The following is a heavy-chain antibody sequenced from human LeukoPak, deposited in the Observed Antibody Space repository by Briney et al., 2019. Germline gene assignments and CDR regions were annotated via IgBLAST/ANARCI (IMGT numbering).Heavy chain of an antibody. CDR2: IYTSGST. Sequence: PSETLSLTCTVSGGSISSGSYYWSWIRQPAGKGLEWIGRIYTSGSTNYNPSLKSRVTISVDTSKNQFSLKLSSVTAADTAVYYCARDRAGGRFDPWGQGTLVTVSS. CDR3: ARDRAGGRFDP. J-gene: IGHJ5*02. D-gene: IGHD3-10*01. V-gene: IGHV4-61*02. CDR1: GGSISSGSYY.